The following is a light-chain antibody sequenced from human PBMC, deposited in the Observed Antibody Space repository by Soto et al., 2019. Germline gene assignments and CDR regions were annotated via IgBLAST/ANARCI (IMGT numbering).Light chain of an antibody. J-gene: IGKJ1*01. CDR1: QSISSY. CDR3: QQYNSYWT. CDR2: ATS. Sequence: DIQMTQSPSSLSASVGDRVTITGRASQSISSYLNWFQQKPGKAPKVLIYATSGLQSGVPSRFSGSGSGTEFTLTISSLQPDDFATYYCQQYNSYWTFGQGTKVDI. V-gene: IGKV1-16*01.